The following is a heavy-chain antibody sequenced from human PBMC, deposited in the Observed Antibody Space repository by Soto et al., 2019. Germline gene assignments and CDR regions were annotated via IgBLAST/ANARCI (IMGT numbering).Heavy chain of an antibody. CDR1: GYSISSGHY. D-gene: IGHD2-15*01. CDR2: IYHTGNA. J-gene: IGHJ4*02. V-gene: IGHV4-38-2*01. CDR3: ARVPPARYFDY. Sequence: SETLSLTCAVSGYSISSGHYWGWIRQTPEKGLEWIGSIYHTGNAYYNPSLKSRVTISVDTSKNQFSLRLSSVTAADTAAYYCARVPPARYFDYWGQGTLVTVSS.